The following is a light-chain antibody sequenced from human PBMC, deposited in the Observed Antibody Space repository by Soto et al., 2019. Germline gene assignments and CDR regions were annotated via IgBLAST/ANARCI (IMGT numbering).Light chain of an antibody. CDR1: QNVANY. J-gene: IGKJ4*01. Sequence: EIVLTQSPATLSLSPGERATLSCRASQNVANYLDLYQQKPGQAPRLLIYESSNRATGIAARFSGSGSGTDFTLTISSLEPEDFAVYYCQQYNNWPLLTFGGGTKVDI. CDR2: ESS. V-gene: IGKV3-11*01. CDR3: QQYNNWPLLT.